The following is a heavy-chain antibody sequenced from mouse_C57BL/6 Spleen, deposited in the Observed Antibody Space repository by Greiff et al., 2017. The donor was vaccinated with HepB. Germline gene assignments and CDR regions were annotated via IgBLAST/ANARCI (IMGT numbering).Heavy chain of an antibody. CDR2: ISYDGSN. D-gene: IGHD2-5*01. CDR1: GYSITSGYY. Sequence: EVQLQESGPGLVKPSQSLSLTCSVTGYSITSGYYWNWIRQFPGNKLEWMGYISYDGSNNYNPSLKNRISITRDTSKNQFFLKLNSVTTEDTATYYGARAYYSSYDYAMDYWGQGTSVTV. CDR3: ARAYYSSYDYAMDY. V-gene: IGHV3-6*01. J-gene: IGHJ4*01.